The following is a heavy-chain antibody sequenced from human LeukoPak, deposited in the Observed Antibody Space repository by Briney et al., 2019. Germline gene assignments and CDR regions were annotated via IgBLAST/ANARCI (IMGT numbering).Heavy chain of an antibody. CDR2: ISGSGGST. CDR1: GFTFSSYA. D-gene: IGHD3-3*01. Sequence: PGGSLRLSCAASGFTFSSYAISWVRQAPGKGLEWVSAISGSGGSTYYADSVKGRFTISRDNSKNTLYLQMNSLRAEDTAVYYCAKKKRITIFGVVIMGTNYFDYWGQGTLVTVSS. CDR3: AKKKRITIFGVVIMGTNYFDY. J-gene: IGHJ4*01. V-gene: IGHV3-23*01.